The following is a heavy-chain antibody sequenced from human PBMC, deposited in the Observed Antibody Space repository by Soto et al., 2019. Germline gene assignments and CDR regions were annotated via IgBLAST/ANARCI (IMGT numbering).Heavy chain of an antibody. CDR2: INHDGSKT. CDR1: QFSFSSYW. Sequence: GGSLRLSCAASQFSFSSYWMHWVRQVPGKGPAWVSRINHDGSKTEYADSVKGRFTISRDNTNNILYLQMNSLRVEDAAMYYCVREPWGFSGTWYDYWGQGTLVTVSS. J-gene: IGHJ4*02. CDR3: VREPWGFSGTWYDY. V-gene: IGHV3-74*01. D-gene: IGHD6-13*01.